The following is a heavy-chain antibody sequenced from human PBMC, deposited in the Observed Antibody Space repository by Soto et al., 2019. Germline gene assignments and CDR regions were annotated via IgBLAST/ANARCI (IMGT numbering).Heavy chain of an antibody. CDR2: ICYSGST. Sequence: NPSETLSLTCTVSGGSISPCYWSWIRQPPGKVLEWIGYICYSGSTNYNPSLKSRVTISVDTSKNQFSLKLSSVTAADTAVYYCARDVGLQHHTGYYDFWSAKNNWFDPWGQRTLATASS. CDR1: GGSISPCY. CDR3: ARDVGLQHHTGYYDFWSAKNNWFDP. J-gene: IGHJ5*02. V-gene: IGHV4-59*01. D-gene: IGHD3-3*01.